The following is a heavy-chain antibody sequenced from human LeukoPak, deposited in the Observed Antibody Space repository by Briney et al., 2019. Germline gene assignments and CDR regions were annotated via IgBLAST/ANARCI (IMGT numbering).Heavy chain of an antibody. V-gene: IGHV4-30-4*01. Sequence: PSQTLSLTCTVSGGSISSGDYYWSWIRQPPGKGLEWIGYIYYSGSTYYNPSLKSRVTISVDTSKNQFSLKLSSVTAADTAVYYCARPGDGMIVVVPAAANAFDIWGQGTMVTVSS. CDR3: ARPGDGMIVVVPAAANAFDI. D-gene: IGHD2-2*01. CDR2: IYYSGST. J-gene: IGHJ3*02. CDR1: GGSISSGDYY.